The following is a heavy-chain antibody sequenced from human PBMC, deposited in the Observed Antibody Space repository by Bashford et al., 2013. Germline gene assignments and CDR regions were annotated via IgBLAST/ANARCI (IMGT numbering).Heavy chain of an antibody. D-gene: IGHD4-23*01. CDR3: ARFVGGNSVGYLDY. CDR2: IWYDGSNK. V-gene: IGHV3-33*01. J-gene: IGHJ4*02. Sequence: VRQAPGKGLEWVAVIWYDGSNKYYADSVKGRFTISRDNSKNTLYLQMNTLTAEDTAVYYCARFVGGNSVGYLDYWGQGTLVTVSS.